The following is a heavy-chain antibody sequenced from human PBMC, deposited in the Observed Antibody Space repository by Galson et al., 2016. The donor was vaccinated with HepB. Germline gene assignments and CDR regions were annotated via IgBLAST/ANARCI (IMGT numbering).Heavy chain of an antibody. J-gene: IGHJ1*01. Sequence: SVKVSCKATGYSFIAYDIYWVRQAPGQGLKWMGWINPNNGDTTYEQKFRGRVTMTSNTSLRTAYMELSSLRSDDTAVYYCARPMNRVGTGHWGQGTLVTVSS. CDR2: INPNNGDT. V-gene: IGHV1-2*02. CDR1: GYSFIAYD. CDR3: ARPMNRVGTGH. D-gene: IGHD1-14*01.